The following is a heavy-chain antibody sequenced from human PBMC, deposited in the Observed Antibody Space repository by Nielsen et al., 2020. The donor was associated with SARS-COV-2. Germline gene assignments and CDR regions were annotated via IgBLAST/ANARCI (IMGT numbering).Heavy chain of an antibody. CDR3: ATGLGDFWSGYPIDY. Sequence: GESLKISCAASGFTFDDYGMSWVRQAPGKGLEWVSGINWNGGSTGYADSVKGRFTISRDNAKNSLYLQMNSLRAEDTALYHCATGLGDFWSGYPIDYWGQGTVVTVSS. CDR2: INWNGGST. D-gene: IGHD3-3*01. J-gene: IGHJ4*03. CDR1: GFTFDDYG. V-gene: IGHV3-20*01.